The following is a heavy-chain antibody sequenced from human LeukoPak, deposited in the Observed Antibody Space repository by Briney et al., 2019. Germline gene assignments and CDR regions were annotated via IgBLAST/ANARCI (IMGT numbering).Heavy chain of an antibody. CDR3: ARDRTGSY. D-gene: IGHD1-14*01. V-gene: IGHV4-59*01. CDR2: IYYSGST. Sequence: PSETLSLTCTVSGGSIGSYYWSWIRQPPGKGLEWIGYIYYSGSTNYNPSLKSRVTISVDTSKNQFSLKLSSVTAADTAVYYCARDRTGSYWGQGTLVTVSS. J-gene: IGHJ4*02. CDR1: GGSIGSYY.